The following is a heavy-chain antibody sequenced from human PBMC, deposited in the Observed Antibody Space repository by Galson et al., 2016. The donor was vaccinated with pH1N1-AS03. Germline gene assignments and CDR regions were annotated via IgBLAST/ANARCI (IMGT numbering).Heavy chain of an antibody. J-gene: IGHJ4*02. V-gene: IGHV3-53*01. Sequence: SLRLSCAASGFTVSSNYMSWVRQAPGKGLEWVSVIYSGGITYYADSVKGRFTISRGSSKNTLYLQMNSLRAEDTAVYYCARLRVVVVPAALGGSDYFDSWGQGTLVTVSS. CDR3: ARLRVVVVPAALGGSDYFDS. D-gene: IGHD2-2*01. CDR1: GFTVSSNY. CDR2: IYSGGIT.